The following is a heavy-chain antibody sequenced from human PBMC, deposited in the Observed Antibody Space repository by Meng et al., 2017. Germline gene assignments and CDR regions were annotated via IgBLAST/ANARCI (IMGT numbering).Heavy chain of an antibody. CDR2: TYYRSKWYN. CDR1: GDSVSSNSAA. D-gene: IGHD6-19*01. V-gene: IGHV6-1*01. CDR3: ARDGYSSGWSTYYYYYCGMDV. J-gene: IGHJ6*02. Sequence: SQTRSLTGAISGDSVSSNSAAWNWIRQSPSRGLERLGRTYYRSKWYNDYAVSVKSRITINPDTSKNQFSLQLNSVTPEDTAVYYCARDGYSSGWSTYYYYYCGMDVWGRGTTVTVSS.